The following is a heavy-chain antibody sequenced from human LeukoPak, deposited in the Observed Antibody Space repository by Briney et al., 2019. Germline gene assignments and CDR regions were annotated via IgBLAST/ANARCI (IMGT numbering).Heavy chain of an antibody. Sequence: SETLSLTCTVSGGSIRSYWSWIRQPAGKGLEWIGRIYGSGSTDYNPSLKSRVTMSIDTSKNQFSLNLISVTAADTAVYYCARRGGGSGSYWSRYFDLWGRGTLVTVSS. V-gene: IGHV4-4*07. CDR3: ARRGGGSGSYWSRYFDL. CDR2: IYGSGST. D-gene: IGHD3-10*01. CDR1: GGSIRSY. J-gene: IGHJ2*01.